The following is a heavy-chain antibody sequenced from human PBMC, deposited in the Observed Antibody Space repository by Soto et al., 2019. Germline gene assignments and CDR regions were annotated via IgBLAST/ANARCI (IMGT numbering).Heavy chain of an antibody. V-gene: IGHV5-51*01. CDR1: GYSFTSYW. J-gene: IGHJ5*02. CDR2: IFPADSDT. D-gene: IGHD2-15*01. Sequence: GESLKISCKGSGYSFTSYWIGWVRQMPGKGLEWMGIIFPADSDTRYSPSFQGQVSISADKSISTAYLQWSSLKASDTAMYYCARSGYCSGDSCNAGWFDPWGQGTLVTVSS. CDR3: ARSGYCSGDSCNAGWFDP.